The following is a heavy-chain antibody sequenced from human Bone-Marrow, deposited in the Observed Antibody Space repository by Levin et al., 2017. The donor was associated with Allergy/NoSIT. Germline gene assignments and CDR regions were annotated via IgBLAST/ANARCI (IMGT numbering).Heavy chain of an antibody. D-gene: IGHD3-10*01. J-gene: IGHJ6*03. CDR1: GFTFSSYG. Sequence: PGGSLRLSCAASGFTFSSYGLHWVRQAPGTGLEWVAALSYDGFNENYADSVKGRFTISRDTSKNTLYLQMNSLRAEDTAVYYCAKEGKTITSYYMDVWGKGTTVTVS. V-gene: IGHV3-30*18. CDR3: AKEGKTITSYYMDV. CDR2: LSYDGFNE.